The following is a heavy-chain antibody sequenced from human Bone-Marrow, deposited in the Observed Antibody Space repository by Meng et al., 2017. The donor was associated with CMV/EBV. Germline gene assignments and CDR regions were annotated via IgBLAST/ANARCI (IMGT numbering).Heavy chain of an antibody. CDR3: AREVGVPAALGD. CDR2: IYYSGST. J-gene: IGHJ4*02. Sequence: ESLKISCTVSGGSISSSSYYWGWIRQPPGKGLEWIGYIYYSGSTNYNPSLKSRVTISVDTSKNQFSLKLSSVTAADTAVYYCAREVGVPAALGDWGQGTLVTSPQ. V-gene: IGHV4-61*05. D-gene: IGHD2-2*01. CDR1: GGSISSSSYY.